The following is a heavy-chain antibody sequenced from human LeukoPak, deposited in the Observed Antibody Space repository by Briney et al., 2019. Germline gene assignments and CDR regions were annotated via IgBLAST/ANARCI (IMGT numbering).Heavy chain of an antibody. CDR1: GFTFSSSA. CDR2: ISASGGST. Sequence: GGSLRLSCAASGFTFSSSAMSWVRQVPGKGLEWVSGISASGGSTYYADSVKGRFTISRDNSKNTLYLQMNSLRAEDTAVYYCAAYFDYWGQGTLVTVSS. V-gene: IGHV3-23*01. J-gene: IGHJ4*02. CDR3: AAYFDY.